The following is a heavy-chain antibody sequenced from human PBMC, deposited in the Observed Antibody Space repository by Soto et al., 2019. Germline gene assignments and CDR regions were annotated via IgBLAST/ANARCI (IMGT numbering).Heavy chain of an antibody. CDR2: INAGNGNT. D-gene: IGHD3-10*01. J-gene: IGHJ5*02. V-gene: IGHV1-3*05. CDR3: ARGTPVWFDP. CDR1: GYPFSDYA. Sequence: QVQLVQSGAEEKKPGASVKVSCKASGYPFSDYAIHWVRQAPGQRSEWMGWINAGNGNTKYSQKFQGRVTITRATSARTAYMELSSLRSEDTAVYYSARGTPVWFDPWGQGTLVTVSS.